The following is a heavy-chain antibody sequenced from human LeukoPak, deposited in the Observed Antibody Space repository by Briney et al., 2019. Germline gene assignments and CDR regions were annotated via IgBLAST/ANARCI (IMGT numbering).Heavy chain of an antibody. V-gene: IGHV3-33*06. CDR3: AKDTGVQFLEPAF. CDR1: GFTFNTYG. J-gene: IGHJ4*02. CDR2: IWFDGSVK. Sequence: AGGSLRLSCAASGFTFNTYGMHWVRQALGQGLEWVAAIWFDGSVKHYSDAVKGRFTISRDNSLNTLYLQMNSLRVEDTAIYYCAKDTGVQFLEPAFWGQGTLVTVSS. D-gene: IGHD3-3*01.